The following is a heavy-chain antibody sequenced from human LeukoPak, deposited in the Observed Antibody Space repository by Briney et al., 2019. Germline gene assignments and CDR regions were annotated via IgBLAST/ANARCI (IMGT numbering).Heavy chain of an antibody. CDR1: GGSISSHY. CDR2: IYYSGST. CDR3: ARYSSGAPYYYYYYMDV. Sequence: SETLSLTCTVSGGSISSHYWSWIRQPPGKELEWIGYIYYSGSTNYNPSLKSRVTISVDTSKNQFSLKLSSVTAADTAVYYCARYSSGAPYYYYYYMDVWGKGTTVTVSS. J-gene: IGHJ6*03. V-gene: IGHV4-59*11. D-gene: IGHD1-26*01.